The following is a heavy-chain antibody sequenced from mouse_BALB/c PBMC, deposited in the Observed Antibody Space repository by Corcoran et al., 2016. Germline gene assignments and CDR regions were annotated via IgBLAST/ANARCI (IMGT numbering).Heavy chain of an antibody. CDR3: ARATATTC. J-gene: IGHJ2*01. D-gene: IGHD1-2*01. V-gene: IGHV14-3*02. CDR2: IDPANGNT. CDR1: GFNIKDTY. Sequence: EVQLQQSGAELVKPGASVQLSCTASGFNIKDTYMHWVKQRPEQGLEWIGRIDPANGNTKYDPKFQGKATITADTSSNTAYLQLSSLTSEDTAVYYCARATATTCWGQGTTLTVSS.